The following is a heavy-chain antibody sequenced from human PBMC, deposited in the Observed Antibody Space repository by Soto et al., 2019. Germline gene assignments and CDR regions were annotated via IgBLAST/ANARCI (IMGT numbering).Heavy chain of an antibody. CDR2: ISGSGGST. CDR1: GFTFSSYA. V-gene: IGHV3-23*01. Sequence: EVQLLESGGGLVQPGGSLRLSCAASGFTFSSYAMSWVRQAPGKGLEWVSAISGSGGSTYYADSVKGRFTISRDNSKNTLYLQMNSLRAEDTAVYYCAKDANCTNVVCYEYYYYYMDVWFKGTTVTVSS. CDR3: AKDANCTNVVCYEYYYYYMDV. J-gene: IGHJ6*03. D-gene: IGHD2-8*01.